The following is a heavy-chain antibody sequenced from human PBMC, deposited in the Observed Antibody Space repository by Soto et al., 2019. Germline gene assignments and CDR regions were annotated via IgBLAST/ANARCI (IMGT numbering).Heavy chain of an antibody. CDR2: ISSTTNYI. D-gene: IGHD3-22*01. J-gene: IGHJ4*02. V-gene: IGHV3-21*04. CDR3: TRGHAYDGNSGYYGY. Sequence: GGSLRLSCAASGFTFTRYSMNWVRQAPGKGLEWVSSISSTTNYIYYADSMKGGFTVSRDNAKNSVYLEMNMLGAEDTAVYYCTRGHAYDGNSGYYGYWGQGILVTVSS. CDR1: GFTFTRYS.